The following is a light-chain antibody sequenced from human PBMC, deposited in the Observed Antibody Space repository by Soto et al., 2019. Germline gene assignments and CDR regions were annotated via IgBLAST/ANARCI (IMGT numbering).Light chain of an antibody. Sequence: EIVMTQSPATLSESPGERATLSCRASQSVSSNLAWYQQKRGQAPRLLIYVTSTRATGIPDWFSGSGSGTEFTLTISSLQSEDFAVYYCQQYNKWPLTFGGGTKVEIK. V-gene: IGKV3-15*01. J-gene: IGKJ4*01. CDR3: QQYNKWPLT. CDR2: VTS. CDR1: QSVSSN.